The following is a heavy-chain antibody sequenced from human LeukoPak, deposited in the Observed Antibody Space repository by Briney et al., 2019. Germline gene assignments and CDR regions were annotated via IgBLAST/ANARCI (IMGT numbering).Heavy chain of an antibody. Sequence: GGSLRLSCAASGFTFRTYGMHWVRQAPGKGLEWVAVISYDGSKTHYADSVKGRFTISRDNSKNTLYLQMSSLRVDDTAVYYCGRDGGNRWFDFWGQGTLVTVSS. J-gene: IGHJ4*02. CDR1: GFTFRTYG. D-gene: IGHD2-15*01. CDR2: ISYDGSKT. V-gene: IGHV3-30*03. CDR3: GRDGGNRWFDF.